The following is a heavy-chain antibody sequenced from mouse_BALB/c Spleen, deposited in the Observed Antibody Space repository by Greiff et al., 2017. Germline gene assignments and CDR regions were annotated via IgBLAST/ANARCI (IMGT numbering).Heavy chain of an antibody. D-gene: IGHD1-1*01. Sequence: EVQLQESGPELVKPGASVKISCKASGYTFTDYNMHWVKQSHGKSLEWIGYIYPYNGGTGYNQKFKSKATLTVDNSSSTAYMELRSLTSEDSAVYYCARSGGSSYGFAYWGQGTLVTVSA. CDR1: GYTFTDYN. CDR3: ARSGGSSYGFAY. V-gene: IGHV1S29*02. CDR2: IYPYNGGT. J-gene: IGHJ3*01.